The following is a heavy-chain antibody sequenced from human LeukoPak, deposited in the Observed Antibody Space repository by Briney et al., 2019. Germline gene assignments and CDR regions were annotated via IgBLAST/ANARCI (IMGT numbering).Heavy chain of an antibody. D-gene: IGHD3-22*01. CDR3: ASAYYYASSGHSQY. CDR2: ISGSGGST. Sequence: GGSLRLSCAASGFTFSSYAMSWVRQAPGKGLEWVSPISGSGGSTYYADSVKGRFTISRDNSKNTLYLQMNSLRAEDTAVYYCASAYYYASSGHSQYWGQGTLVTVSS. J-gene: IGHJ4*02. CDR1: GFTFSSYA. V-gene: IGHV3-23*01.